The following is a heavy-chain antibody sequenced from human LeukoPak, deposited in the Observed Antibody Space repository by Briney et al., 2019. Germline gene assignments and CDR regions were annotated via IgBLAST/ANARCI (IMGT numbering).Heavy chain of an antibody. D-gene: IGHD2-8*01. Sequence: GGSLRLSCATSXXTXXXXXXXWVRQAXGXXXXXXXXISTSADGTYYADSVKGRFTISRDNSKNTLYLQMNSLRAEDTAVYYCTKGNIVLMVYATFDYWGQGTLVTVSS. J-gene: IGHJ4*02. CDR1: XXTXXXXX. CDR3: TKGNIVLMVYATFDY. CDR2: ISTSADGT. V-gene: IGHV3-23*01.